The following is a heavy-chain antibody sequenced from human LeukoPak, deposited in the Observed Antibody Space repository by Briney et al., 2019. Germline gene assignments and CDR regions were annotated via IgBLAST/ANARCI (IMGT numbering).Heavy chain of an antibody. J-gene: IGHJ4*02. CDR1: GFTFSSYA. D-gene: IGHD3-22*01. V-gene: IGHV3-23*01. Sequence: GGSLRLSCAASGFTFSSYAMNWGRQTPGKGLEWVSGISGRGDTTYYADSVKGRFTISRDNSKNTLYLQMDSLRAEDTALYYCAQVRSLNYYDSSGYYYWGQGTLVTVSS. CDR3: AQVRSLNYYDSSGYYY. CDR2: ISGRGDTT.